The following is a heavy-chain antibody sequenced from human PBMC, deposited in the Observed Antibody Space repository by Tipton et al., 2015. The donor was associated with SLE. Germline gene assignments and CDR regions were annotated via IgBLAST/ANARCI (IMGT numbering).Heavy chain of an antibody. CDR2: IYYSGST. CDR1: GGSISSHY. Sequence: TLSLTCTVSGGSISSHYWSWIRQPPGKGLEWIGYIYYSGSTNYNPSLKSRVTISVDTSKNQFSLKLSSVTAADTAVYYCARGGAVAQNPYYFDYWGQGTLVTVSS. V-gene: IGHV4-59*11. D-gene: IGHD6-19*01. J-gene: IGHJ4*02. CDR3: ARGGAVAQNPYYFDY.